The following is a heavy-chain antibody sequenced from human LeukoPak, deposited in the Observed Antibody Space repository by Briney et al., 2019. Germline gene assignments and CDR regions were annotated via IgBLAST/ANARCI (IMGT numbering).Heavy chain of an antibody. CDR2: ISMSSTYI. D-gene: IGHD6-13*01. V-gene: IGHV3-21*04. CDR3: ARAGGGDKQQLVWYFDL. J-gene: IGHJ2*01. CDR1: GFTFSSNA. Sequence: GGSLRLSCAASGFTFSSNAMNWVRQAPGKGLEWVSSISMSSTYIYYADSVKGRFTISRDNSKNTLYLQMNSLRAEDTAVYYCARAGGGDKQQLVWYFDLWGRGTLVTVSS.